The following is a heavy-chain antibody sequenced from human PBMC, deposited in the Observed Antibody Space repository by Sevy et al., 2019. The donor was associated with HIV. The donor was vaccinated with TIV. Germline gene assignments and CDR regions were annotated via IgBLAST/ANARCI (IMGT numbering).Heavy chain of an antibody. Sequence: GGSLRLSCAASGFTFSRYWMTWVRQAPGKGLEWVANIKQDGSEKYSVDSVKGRFTISRDNAKNSLYMQMNSVRAEDTAVYYCARLRDDSSGFHLDYWGQGTLVTVSS. D-gene: IGHD3-22*01. V-gene: IGHV3-7*01. CDR3: ARLRDDSSGFHLDY. CDR1: GFTFSRYW. CDR2: IKQDGSEK. J-gene: IGHJ4*02.